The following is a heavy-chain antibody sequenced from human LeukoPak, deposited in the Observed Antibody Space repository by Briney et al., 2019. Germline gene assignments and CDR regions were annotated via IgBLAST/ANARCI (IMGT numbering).Heavy chain of an antibody. J-gene: IGHJ5*02. CDR2: IIPILGIA. D-gene: IGHD6-19*01. Sequence: GASVKVSCKASGGTFSSYAISWVRQAPGQGLEWMGRIIPILGIANYAQKFQGRVTITADKSTSTAYMELSSLRSEDTAVYYCAGVLSGIAVAGSFDPWGQGTLVTVSS. CDR1: GGTFSSYA. CDR3: AGVLSGIAVAGSFDP. V-gene: IGHV1-69*04.